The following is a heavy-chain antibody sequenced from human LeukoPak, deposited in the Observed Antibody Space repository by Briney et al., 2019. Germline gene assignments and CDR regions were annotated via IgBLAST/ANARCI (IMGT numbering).Heavy chain of an antibody. D-gene: IGHD6-19*01. J-gene: IGHJ4*02. V-gene: IGHV4-59*08. CDR2: IYYSGST. CDR1: GGSITSYY. Sequence: SETLSLTCTVSGGSITSYYWSWIRQPPGKGLEWIGYIYYSGSTNYNPSLKSRLTISVDTSKTQFSLRLSSVTAADTAMYYCARFEVSGWYLFDYWGQGTLVTVSS. CDR3: ARFEVSGWYLFDY.